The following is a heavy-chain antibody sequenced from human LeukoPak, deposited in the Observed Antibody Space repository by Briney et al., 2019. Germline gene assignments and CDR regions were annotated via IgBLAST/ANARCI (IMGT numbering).Heavy chain of an antibody. J-gene: IGHJ6*02. Sequence: GGSLSLSCAGSEFTFGSHAMNWVRQAPGKGLEWVSAITGSGGSINYADSVKGRFTISRDNSKNALFLQVNSLRADDTAVYYCVGEDGYNSGASPYYYGMDVWGQGTTVIVSS. CDR1: EFTFGSHA. CDR3: VGEDGYNSGASPYYYGMDV. D-gene: IGHD5-24*01. CDR2: ITGSGGSI. V-gene: IGHV3-23*01.